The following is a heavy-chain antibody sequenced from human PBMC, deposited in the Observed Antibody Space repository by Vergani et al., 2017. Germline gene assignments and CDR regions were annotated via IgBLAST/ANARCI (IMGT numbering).Heavy chain of an antibody. CDR3: ARVQNGRYMDV. CDR1: GFIFSRYS. V-gene: IGHV3-48*01. J-gene: IGHJ6*03. Sequence: EVQLVESGGNLVQPGGSLRLSCAASGFIFSRYSMNWVRQAPGKGLEWVSYISPSSTTIYYADSVKGRFTISRDNVKNSLYLQMNSLRAEDTAVYYCARVQNGRYMDVWGKGTTVTVSS. D-gene: IGHD1-26*01. CDR2: ISPSSTTI.